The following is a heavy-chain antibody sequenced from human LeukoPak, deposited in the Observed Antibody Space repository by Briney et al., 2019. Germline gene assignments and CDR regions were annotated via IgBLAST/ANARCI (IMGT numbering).Heavy chain of an antibody. CDR2: FDPEDGET. CDR1: GYTLTELS. J-gene: IGHJ4*02. Sequence: ASVKVSCKVSGYTLTELSMHWVRQAPGKGLEWMGGFDPEDGETIYAQKFQGRVTMTRNTSITTAYMELSGLRSEDTAIYYCARGSSIRGTADDYWGQGTLVTVSS. V-gene: IGHV1-24*01. D-gene: IGHD1-1*01. CDR3: ARGSSIRGTADDY.